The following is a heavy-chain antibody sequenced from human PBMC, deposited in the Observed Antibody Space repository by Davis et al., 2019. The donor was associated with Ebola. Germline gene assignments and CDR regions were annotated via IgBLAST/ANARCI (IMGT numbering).Heavy chain of an antibody. V-gene: IGHV1-2*02. D-gene: IGHD3-10*01. CDR2: INPNSGGT. Sequence: SVKVSCKASGYTFTSYGISWVQQAPGQGLEWMGWINPNSGGTNYAQKFQGRVTMTRDTSISTAYMELSRLRSDDTAVYYCARDRRGDAFDIWGQGTMVTVSS. J-gene: IGHJ3*02. CDR3: ARDRRGDAFDI. CDR1: GYTFTSYG.